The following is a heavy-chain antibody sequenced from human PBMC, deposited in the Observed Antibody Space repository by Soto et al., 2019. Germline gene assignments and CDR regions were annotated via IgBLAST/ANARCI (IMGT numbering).Heavy chain of an antibody. CDR1: GFTFSSYG. CDR3: AREYGDRFDY. V-gene: IGHV3-33*01. D-gene: IGHD4-17*01. J-gene: IGHJ4*02. CDR2: IWYDGSNK. Sequence: QVQLVESGGGVVQPGRSLRLSCAASGFTFSSYGMHWVRQAPGKGLEWVAVIWYDGSNKYYADSVKGRFTISRDNSKNTLYLQMKSLRAEDTDVYYCAREYGDRFDYWGQGTLVTVSS.